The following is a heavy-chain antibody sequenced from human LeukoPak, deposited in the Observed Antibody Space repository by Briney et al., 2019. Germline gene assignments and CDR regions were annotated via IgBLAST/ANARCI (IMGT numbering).Heavy chain of an antibody. CDR2: IKQDGSEK. V-gene: IGHV3-7*01. D-gene: IGHD6-13*01. CDR1: GFTFSSYW. CDR3: ARDLAKYSSSWYLDNWFDP. J-gene: IGHJ5*02. Sequence: GGSLRLPCAASGFTFSSYWMSWVRQAPGKGLEWVANIKQDGSEKYYVDSVKGRFTISRDNAKNSLYLQMNSLRAEDTAVYYCARDLAKYSSSWYLDNWFDPWGQGTLVTVSS.